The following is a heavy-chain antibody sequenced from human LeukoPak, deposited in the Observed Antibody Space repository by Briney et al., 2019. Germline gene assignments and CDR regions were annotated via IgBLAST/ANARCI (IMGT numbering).Heavy chain of an antibody. J-gene: IGHJ1*01. D-gene: IGHD2-2*01. CDR3: ARGPAATLHFQH. Sequence: SETLSLTCAVYGGSFSGYYWSWIRQPPGKGLEWIGYIYHSGSTYYNPSLKSRVTMSVDTSRNQFSLRLSSVTAADTAMYYCARGPAATLHFQHWGQGTLVTVSS. CDR1: GGSFSGYY. CDR2: IYHSGST. V-gene: IGHV4-34*09.